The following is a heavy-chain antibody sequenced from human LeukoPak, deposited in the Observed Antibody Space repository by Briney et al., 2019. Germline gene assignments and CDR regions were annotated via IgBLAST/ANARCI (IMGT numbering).Heavy chain of an antibody. J-gene: IGHJ2*01. D-gene: IGHD3-10*01. CDR2: MNGDGSST. V-gene: IGHV3-74*03. CDR1: GFTFSSNW. CDR3: AKSPGGYFDL. Sequence: PGGSLRLSCAASGFTFSSNWMHWVRQAPGKGLVWVSRMNGDGSSTKYADSVEGRFTISRDNGKNTLYPQMNSLRVEDTAVYYCAKSPGGYFDLWGRGTLVTVSS.